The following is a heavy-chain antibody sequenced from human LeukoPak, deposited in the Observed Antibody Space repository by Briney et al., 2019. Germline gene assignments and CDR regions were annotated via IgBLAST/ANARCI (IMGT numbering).Heavy chain of an antibody. CDR1: GYSFTNYD. J-gene: IGHJ6*02. D-gene: IGHD4-23*01. CDR2: MNPDSGEA. Sequence: ASVKVSCKASGYSFTNYDINWVRQATGQGPEWMGWMNPDSGEAGYAHNFQGRVTMTRNTSISTAYMEVSSLTSEDTAVYYCAKEAEQEPIGNHGMDVWGQGTMVTVSS. V-gene: IGHV1-8*01. CDR3: AKEAEQEPIGNHGMDV.